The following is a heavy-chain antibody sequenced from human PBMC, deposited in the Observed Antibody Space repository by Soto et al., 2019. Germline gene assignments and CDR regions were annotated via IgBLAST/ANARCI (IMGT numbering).Heavy chain of an antibody. Sequence: SETLSLTCAVYGGSFSGSYWSWIRQPPGKGLEWIGEINHSGSTNYNPSLKSRVTISVDMSKNQFSLKLSSVTAADTAVYYCARGCGRHDFWSGYYVNYYFDYWGQGTRVTV. D-gene: IGHD3-3*01. CDR1: GGSFSGSY. J-gene: IGHJ4*02. CDR2: INHSGST. CDR3: ARGCGRHDFWSGYYVNYYFDY. V-gene: IGHV4-34*01.